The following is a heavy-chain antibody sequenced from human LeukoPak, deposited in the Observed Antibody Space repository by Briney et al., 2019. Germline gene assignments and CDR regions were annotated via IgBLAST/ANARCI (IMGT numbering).Heavy chain of an antibody. CDR3: ARDAGYGYDRFDY. Sequence: GGSLRLSCAASGFILSSYWMAWVRQAPGKGLEWVANIKEDGSDKNYVDSLKGRFTISRDNAKNSLYLQMNSLRAEDTAVYYCARDAGYGYDRFDYWGQGTQVTVSS. CDR1: GFILSSYW. J-gene: IGHJ4*02. V-gene: IGHV3-7*01. D-gene: IGHD5-18*01. CDR2: IKEDGSDK.